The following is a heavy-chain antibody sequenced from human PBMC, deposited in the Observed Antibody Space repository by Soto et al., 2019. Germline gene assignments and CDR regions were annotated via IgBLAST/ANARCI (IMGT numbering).Heavy chain of an antibody. D-gene: IGHD5-12*01. CDR3: ARDPNIVATMGSIYYYYGMDV. Sequence: EVQLVESGGGLVQPGGSLRLSCAASGFTFSSYWMSWVRQAPGKGLEWVANIKQDGSEKCYVDSVKGRFTISRDNAKNSLYLQMNSLRAEDTAVYYCARDPNIVATMGSIYYYYGMDVWGQGTTVTVSS. CDR2: IKQDGSEK. CDR1: GFTFSSYW. J-gene: IGHJ6*02. V-gene: IGHV3-7*01.